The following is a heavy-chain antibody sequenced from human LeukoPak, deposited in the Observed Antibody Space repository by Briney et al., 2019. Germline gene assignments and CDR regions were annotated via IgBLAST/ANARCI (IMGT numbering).Heavy chain of an antibody. D-gene: IGHD3-16*01. CDR3: AKDPDGGLRSYFDY. J-gene: IGHJ4*02. V-gene: IGHV3-30*18. CDR2: ISYDGSNK. Sequence: GRSLRLSCAASGFTFSSYGMHWVRQAPGKGLEWVAVISYDGSNKYYADSVKGRFTISRDNSKNTLYLQMNSLRAEDTAVYYCAKDPDGGLRSYFDYWGQGTLVTVSS. CDR1: GFTFSSYG.